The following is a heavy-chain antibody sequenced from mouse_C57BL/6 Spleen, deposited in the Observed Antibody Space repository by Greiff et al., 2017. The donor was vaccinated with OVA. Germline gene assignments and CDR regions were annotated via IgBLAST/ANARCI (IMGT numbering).Heavy chain of an antibody. CDR1: GYAFSSSW. Sequence: QVQLQQSGPELVKPGASVKISCKASGYAFSSSWMNWVKQRPGKGLEWIGRIYPGDGDTNYNGKFKGKATLTADKSSSTAYMQLSSLTSEDSAVYFCARSGITTVDQAWFAYWGQGTLVTVSA. D-gene: IGHD1-1*01. CDR2: IYPGDGDT. CDR3: ARSGITTVDQAWFAY. V-gene: IGHV1-82*01. J-gene: IGHJ3*01.